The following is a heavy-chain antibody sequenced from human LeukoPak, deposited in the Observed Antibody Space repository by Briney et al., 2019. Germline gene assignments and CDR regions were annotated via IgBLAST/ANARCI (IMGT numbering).Heavy chain of an antibody. CDR2: ISYDGSNK. CDR1: GFTFSSYG. D-gene: IGHD3-9*01. CDR3: ARSGYLYYFDY. V-gene: IGHV3-30*03. J-gene: IGHJ4*02. Sequence: GGSLRLSCAASGFTFSSYGMHWVRQAPGKGLEWVAVISYDGSNKYYADSVKGRFTISRDNSKNTLYLQMNSLRAEDTAVYYCARSGYLYYFDYWGQGTLVTVSS.